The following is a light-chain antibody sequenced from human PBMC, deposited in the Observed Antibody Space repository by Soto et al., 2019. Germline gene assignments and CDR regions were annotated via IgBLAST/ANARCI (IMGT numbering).Light chain of an antibody. CDR2: GAS. J-gene: IGKJ5*01. V-gene: IGKV1-9*01. Sequence: DIQLTQSPSFLSASVGDRVTISCRASQGMNTYVAWYQQKPGKAPKLLIYGASTLHTGVPSRFSGSESGAEFTLTISSLQPEDFATYYCQQLHSYPITFGQGTRLVIK. CDR3: QQLHSYPIT. CDR1: QGMNTY.